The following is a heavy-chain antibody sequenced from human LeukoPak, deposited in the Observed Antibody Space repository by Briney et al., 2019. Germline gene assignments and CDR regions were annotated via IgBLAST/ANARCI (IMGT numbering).Heavy chain of an antibody. CDR2: INHSGST. J-gene: IGHJ6*02. CDR1: GGSFSGYY. Sequence: SETLSLTRAVYGGSFSGYYWSWIRQPPGKGLEWIGEINHSGSTNYNPSLKSRVTISVDTSKNQFSLKLSSVTAADTAVYYCARAYFLGYYYYGMDVWGQGTTVTVSS. V-gene: IGHV4-34*01. D-gene: IGHD3-10*01. CDR3: ARAYFLGYYYYGMDV.